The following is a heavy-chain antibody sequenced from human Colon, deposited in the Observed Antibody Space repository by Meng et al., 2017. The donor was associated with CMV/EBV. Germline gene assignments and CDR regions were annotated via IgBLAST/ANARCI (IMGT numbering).Heavy chain of an antibody. Sequence: ASVKVSCKASGYSFNTYDITWVRQAPGQGLEWMGWMNPNSGNVGYARKFQGRVTMTRDTSINTSYMELSSLNSEDTAVYYCARPHAREVFDSSGPYYSRPIDNWGQGTLVTVSS. CDR1: GYSFNTYD. J-gene: IGHJ4*02. CDR3: ARPHAREVFDSSGPYYSRPIDN. D-gene: IGHD3-22*01. V-gene: IGHV1-8*01. CDR2: MNPNSGNV.